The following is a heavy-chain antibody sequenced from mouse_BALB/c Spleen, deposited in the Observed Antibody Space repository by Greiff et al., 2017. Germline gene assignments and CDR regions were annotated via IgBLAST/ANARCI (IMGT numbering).Heavy chain of an antibody. D-gene: IGHD2-4*01. CDR2: ISNGGGST. Sequence: EVHLVESGGGLVQPGGSLTLSCAASGFTFSSYTMSWVRQTPEKRLEWVAYISNGGGSTYYPDTVKGRFTISRDNAKNTLYLQMSSLKSEDTAMYYCARRYDYDGAMDYWGQGTSVTVSS. V-gene: IGHV5-12-2*01. CDR1: GFTFSSYT. J-gene: IGHJ4*01. CDR3: ARRYDYDGAMDY.